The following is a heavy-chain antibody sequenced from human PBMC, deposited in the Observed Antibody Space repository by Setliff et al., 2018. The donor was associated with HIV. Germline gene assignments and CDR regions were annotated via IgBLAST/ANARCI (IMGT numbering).Heavy chain of an antibody. D-gene: IGHD2-2*01. CDR2: IYTSGIT. J-gene: IGHJ5*02. V-gene: IGHV4-61*02. CDR1: GISVSSGSYF. Sequence: PSETLSLTCTVAGISVSSGSYFWTWIRQPAGKGLEWIGRIYTSGITNYNPSLKSRVTISVDTSKNQFSLKLNSVTAADTAVYYCARHPLARGIVVPAALAGWFDPWGQGTLVTVSS. CDR3: ARHPLARGIVVPAALAGWFDP.